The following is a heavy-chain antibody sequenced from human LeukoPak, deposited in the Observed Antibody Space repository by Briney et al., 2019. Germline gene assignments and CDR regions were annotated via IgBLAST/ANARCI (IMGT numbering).Heavy chain of an antibody. CDR3: ARDTDTAMDV. V-gene: IGHV3-72*01. CDR1: GGSISSSYYY. CDR2: TQNRGNSHIT. Sequence: LSLTCTVSGGSISSSYYYWGWIRQPPGKGLEWIGRTQNRGNSHITQYAASVNGRFTASRGDSKNSLYLQMNSLKTEDTAVYYCARDTDTAMDVWGQGTTVTVSS. J-gene: IGHJ6*02.